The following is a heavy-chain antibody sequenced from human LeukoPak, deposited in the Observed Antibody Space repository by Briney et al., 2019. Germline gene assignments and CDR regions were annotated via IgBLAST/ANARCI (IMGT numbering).Heavy chain of an antibody. J-gene: IGHJ4*02. CDR2: LYASGPT. CDR1: GFSISTYY. Sequence: SETLSLTCTVSGFSISTYYWSWFRQPAGKGLEWIGRLYASGPTNYNPSLKSRVTMSVDTSKNQLSLHVNSVTVADTAVYFCARHTRMWGYFDYWGQGTLVAVSS. CDR3: ARHTRMWGYFDY. D-gene: IGHD1-26*01. V-gene: IGHV4-4*07.